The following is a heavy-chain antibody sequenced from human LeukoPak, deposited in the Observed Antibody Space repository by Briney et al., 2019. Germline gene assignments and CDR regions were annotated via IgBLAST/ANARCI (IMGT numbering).Heavy chain of an antibody. CDR3: ARVSSGYDFWWRGNYYYYMDV. D-gene: IGHD5-12*01. V-gene: IGHV4-39*07. CDR1: GGSISSSSYY. Sequence: PSETLSLTCTVSGGSISSSSYYWGWIRQPPGKGLEWIGSIYYSGSTYYNPSLKSRVTISVDTSKNQFSLKLSSVTAADTAVYYCARVSSGYDFWWRGNYYYYMDVWGKGTTVTVSS. J-gene: IGHJ6*03. CDR2: IYYSGST.